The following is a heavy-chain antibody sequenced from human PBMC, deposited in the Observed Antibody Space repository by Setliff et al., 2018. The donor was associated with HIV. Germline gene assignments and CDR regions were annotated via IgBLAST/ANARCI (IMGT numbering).Heavy chain of an antibody. D-gene: IGHD2-8*01. V-gene: IGHV4-61*02. CDR3: ARESPDGLDY. Sequence: PSETLSLTCTVSGDSISSGSYLWNWIRQPAGKGLEWIGRIYSRGSTDYNPSLKSRVTISEDTSKNQFSLKVNSVTAADTAMYFCARESPDGLDYWGQGTLVTVSS. CDR2: IYSRGST. J-gene: IGHJ4*02. CDR1: GDSISSGSYL.